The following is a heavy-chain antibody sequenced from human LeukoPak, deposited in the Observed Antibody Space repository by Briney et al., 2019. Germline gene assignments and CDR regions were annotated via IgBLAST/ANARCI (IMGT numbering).Heavy chain of an antibody. D-gene: IGHD6-13*01. V-gene: IGHV4-59*08. CDR1: GGSISSYY. J-gene: IGHJ5*02. CDR2: ISYSGIT. CDR3: AGDIAAVNIPGSRLDP. Sequence: SETLSVTCTVSGGSISSYYWSWIRQPAGKGLEWIGYISYSGITNYNPSLKSRVTISVDTSKNQFSLRLRSVTAADTAVYFCAGDIAAVNIPGSRLDPWGQGTLVTVSS.